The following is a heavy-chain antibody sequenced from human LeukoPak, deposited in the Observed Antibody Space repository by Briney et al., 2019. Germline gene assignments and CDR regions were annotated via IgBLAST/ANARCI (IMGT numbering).Heavy chain of an antibody. CDR1: GGSISSYY. CDR2: IYYSGST. Sequence: SETLSLTCTVSGGSISSYYWSWIRQPPGKALEWIGYIYYSGSTNYNPSLKSRVTISVDTSKNQFSLKLSSVTAADTAVYYCARGGFLGYCSSTSCPYYFDYWGQGTLVTVSS. CDR3: ARGGFLGYCSSTSCPYYFDY. D-gene: IGHD2-2*01. J-gene: IGHJ4*02. V-gene: IGHV4-59*01.